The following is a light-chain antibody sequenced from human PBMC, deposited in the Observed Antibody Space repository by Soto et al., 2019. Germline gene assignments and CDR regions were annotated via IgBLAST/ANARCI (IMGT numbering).Light chain of an antibody. CDR1: SSDVGSYNL. CDR3: CSYAGTSAFVV. V-gene: IGLV2-23*02. J-gene: IGLJ2*01. CDR2: EVS. Sequence: QSALTQPASVSGSPGQSITISCTGTSSDVGSYNLVSWYQQHPGKAPKLMIYEVSKRPSGVSNRFSGSKSDNTASLTISGLQAEDEGDYYCCSYAGTSAFVVFGGGTRSPS.